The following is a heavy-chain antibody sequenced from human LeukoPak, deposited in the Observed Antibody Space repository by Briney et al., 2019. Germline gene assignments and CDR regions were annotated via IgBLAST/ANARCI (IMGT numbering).Heavy chain of an antibody. Sequence: PGGSLRLSCAASGFTFSSYAMSWVRQAPGKGLEWVSAISGSGGSTYYADSVKGRFTISRDNSKNTLYLQMNSLRAEDTAVYYCAKDGSQATAILPDAFDYWGQGTLVTVSS. J-gene: IGHJ4*02. CDR1: GFTFSSYA. D-gene: IGHD2-2*02. CDR2: ISGSGGST. V-gene: IGHV3-23*01. CDR3: AKDGSQATAILPDAFDY.